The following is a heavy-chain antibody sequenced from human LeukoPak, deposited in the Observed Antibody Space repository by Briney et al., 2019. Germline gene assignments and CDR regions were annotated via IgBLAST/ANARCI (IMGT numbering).Heavy chain of an antibody. V-gene: IGHV3-23*01. D-gene: IGHD3-10*02. J-gene: IGHJ6*04. CDR1: GFPLSSYA. CDR3: AELGITMIGGV. CDR2: TSSSDAGT. Sequence: GGSLRLSCAVSGFPLSSYAMSWVRQAPGKGLEWVSATSSSDAGTYYADSVKGRFTISRDNAKNSLYLQMNSLRAEDTAVYYCAELGITMIGGVWGKGTTVTISS.